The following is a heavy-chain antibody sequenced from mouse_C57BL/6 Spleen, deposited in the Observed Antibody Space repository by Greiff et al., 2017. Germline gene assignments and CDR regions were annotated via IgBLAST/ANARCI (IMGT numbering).Heavy chain of an antibody. CDR2: ISDGGSYT. V-gene: IGHV5-4*01. CDR1: GFTFSSYA. J-gene: IGHJ1*03. CDR3: ARDRDDYHWYFDV. Sequence: EVQGVESGGGFVKPGGSLKLSCAASGFTFSSYAMYWVRQTPEKRLEWVATISDGGSYTYYPDNVKGRFTITRDNATNNLYLQTSQLKSEDTAMYYCARDRDDYHWYFDVWGTGTTVTVSS. D-gene: IGHD2-4*01.